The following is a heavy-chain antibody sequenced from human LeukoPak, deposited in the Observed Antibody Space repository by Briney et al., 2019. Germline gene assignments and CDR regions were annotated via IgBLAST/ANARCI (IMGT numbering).Heavy chain of an antibody. CDR2: ISYDGSNK. J-gene: IGHJ4*02. Sequence: GGSLRLSCAASGFTFSSYAMHWVRQAPGKGLGWVAVISYDGSNKYYADSVKGRFTISRDNSKNTLYLQMNSLRAEDTAVYYCHLVGTAVAGSGLRDYWGQGTLVTVSS. CDR1: GFTFSSYA. D-gene: IGHD6-19*01. CDR3: HLVGTAVAGSGLRDY. V-gene: IGHV3-30*01.